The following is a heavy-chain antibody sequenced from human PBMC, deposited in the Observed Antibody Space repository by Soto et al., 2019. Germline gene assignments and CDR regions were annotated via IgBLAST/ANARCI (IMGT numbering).Heavy chain of an antibody. D-gene: IGHD2-2*02. CDR2: ISAYNGNT. V-gene: IGHV1-18*04. CDR1: GYTFTSYG. Sequence: QVQLVQSGAEVKKPGASVKVSCKASGYTFTSYGISWVRQAPGQGLEWMGWISAYNGNTNYAQKLQGRVTMTTDTSTSTAYMELRSLRSDDTAVYYCARDAGYSSSTSCYTMDDWFDPWGQGTLVTVSS. J-gene: IGHJ5*02. CDR3: ARDAGYSSSTSCYTMDDWFDP.